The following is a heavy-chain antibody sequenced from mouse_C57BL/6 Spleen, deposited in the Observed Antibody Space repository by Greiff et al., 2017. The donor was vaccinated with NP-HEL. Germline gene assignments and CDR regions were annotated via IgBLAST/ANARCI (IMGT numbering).Heavy chain of an antibody. V-gene: IGHV1-85*01. D-gene: IGHD1-1*01. Sequence: QVHVKQSGPELVKPGASVKLSCKASGYTFTSYDINWVKQRPGQGLEWIGWIYPRDGSTKYNEKFKGKATLTVDTSSSTAYMELHSLTSEDSAVYFCARHYGSHYFDYWGQGTTLTVSS. CDR1: GYTFTSYD. CDR3: ARHYGSHYFDY. CDR2: IYPRDGST. J-gene: IGHJ2*01.